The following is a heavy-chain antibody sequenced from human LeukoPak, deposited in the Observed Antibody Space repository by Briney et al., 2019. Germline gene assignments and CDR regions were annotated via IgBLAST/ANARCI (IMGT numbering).Heavy chain of an antibody. Sequence: SETLSLTCTVSGGSISSSSYYWGWIRQPPGKGLEWIGSIYYSGSTYYNPSLKSRVTISVDTSKNQFSLKLSSVTAADTAVYYSARHWSDYGDYAWFDPWGQGTLVTVSS. J-gene: IGHJ5*02. V-gene: IGHV4-39*01. CDR1: GGSISSSSYY. D-gene: IGHD4-17*01. CDR3: ARHWSDYGDYAWFDP. CDR2: IYYSGST.